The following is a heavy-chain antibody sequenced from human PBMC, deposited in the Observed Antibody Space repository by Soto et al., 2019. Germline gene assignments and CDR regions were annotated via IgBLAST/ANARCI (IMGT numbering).Heavy chain of an antibody. D-gene: IGHD2-2*01. CDR1: GFTFTSAA. V-gene: IGHV1-58*01. CDR3: AADLYCSSTSCSATGMDV. J-gene: IGHJ6*02. Sequence: SVKVSCKASGFTFTSAAVQWVRQARGQRLEWIGWIVVGSGNTNYAQKFQERVTITRDMSTSTAYMELSSLRSEDTAVYYCAADLYCSSTSCSATGMDVWGQGTTVTVSS. CDR2: IVVGSGNT.